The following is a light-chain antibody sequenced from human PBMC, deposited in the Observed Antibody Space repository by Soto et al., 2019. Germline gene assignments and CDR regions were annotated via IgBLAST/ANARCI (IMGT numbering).Light chain of an antibody. V-gene: IGLV2-14*01. Sequence: QAVLTQPASVSGSPGQSITISCTGTSSDVGGYIYVSWYRQYPGKAPKLMIYEVSNRPSGVSNRFSGSKSGNTAALTISGLQAEDEADYYCSSYTISTVYVFGTGTKVTVL. J-gene: IGLJ1*01. CDR2: EVS. CDR1: SSDVGGYIY. CDR3: SSYTISTVYV.